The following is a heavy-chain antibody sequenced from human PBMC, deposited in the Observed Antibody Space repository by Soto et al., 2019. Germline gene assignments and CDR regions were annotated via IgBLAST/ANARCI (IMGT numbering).Heavy chain of an antibody. D-gene: IGHD2-21*02. V-gene: IGHV3-23*01. CDR1: GFTFSSYA. CDR2: ISGSGGST. CDR3: AKIRSDCYHL. Sequence: VGSLRLSCAASGFTFSSYAMSWVRQAPGKGLEWVSAISGSGGSTYYADSVKGRFTISRDNSKNTLYLQMNSPRAEDTAVYYCAKIRSDCYHLWGQGTLVTVSS. J-gene: IGHJ5*02.